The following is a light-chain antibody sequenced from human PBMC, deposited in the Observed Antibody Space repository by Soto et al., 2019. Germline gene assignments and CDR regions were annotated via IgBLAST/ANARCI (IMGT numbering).Light chain of an antibody. Sequence: QSALTQPPSVSGSPGQSITISCTGTSSDVGHYNFVSWYQQHPGKAPKMMIFEVNKRPSGVSNRFAGSKSGNTASLTISGLQAEDEAAYFCFSYAGSSTYVFGTGTKATVL. V-gene: IGLV2-23*02. CDR1: SSDVGHYNF. CDR2: EVN. CDR3: FSYAGSSTYV. J-gene: IGLJ1*01.